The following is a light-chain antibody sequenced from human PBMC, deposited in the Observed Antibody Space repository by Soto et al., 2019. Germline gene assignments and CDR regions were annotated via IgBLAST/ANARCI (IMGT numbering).Light chain of an antibody. CDR3: CSFAGSYSYV. Sequence: QSALTQPRSVSASPGQSVTISCTGSSSDVGRYDYVSWYQQHPGKAPKLIVYDVTERPSGVPDRFSGSKSGNTASLTISGLQAVDEADYSCCSFAGSYSYVFGTGSKVTVL. J-gene: IGLJ1*01. CDR2: DVT. V-gene: IGLV2-11*01. CDR1: SSDVGRYDY.